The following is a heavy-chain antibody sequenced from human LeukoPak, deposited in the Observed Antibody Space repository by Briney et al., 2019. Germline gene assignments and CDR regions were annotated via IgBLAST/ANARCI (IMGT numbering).Heavy chain of an antibody. CDR2: IYYSGST. CDR3: ARETTGSYYHYYYMDV. V-gene: IGHV4-59*11. Sequence: SSETLSLTCTVSGGSISSHYWSWIRQPPGKGLEWIGYIYYSGSTNYNPSLKSRVTISVDTSKNQFSLKLSSVTAADTAVYYCARETTGSYYHYYYMDVWGKGTTVTVSS. D-gene: IGHD1-1*01. J-gene: IGHJ6*03. CDR1: GGSISSHY.